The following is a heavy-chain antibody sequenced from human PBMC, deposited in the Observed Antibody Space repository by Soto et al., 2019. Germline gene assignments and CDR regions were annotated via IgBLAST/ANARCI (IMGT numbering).Heavy chain of an antibody. CDR3: ARDRPFSISWEPVDY. J-gene: IGHJ4*02. V-gene: IGHV1-18*04. CDR1: GYTFTSYG. CDR2: ISAYDGDK. Sequence: ASVNVSCKASGYTFTSYGISWVRQAPGEGLEWMGWISAYDGDKKYAQKFQDRVTMTTDTSTNTAYMELRSLRSDDTAVYYCARDRPFSISWEPVDYWGQGTLVTVSS. D-gene: IGHD3-3*02.